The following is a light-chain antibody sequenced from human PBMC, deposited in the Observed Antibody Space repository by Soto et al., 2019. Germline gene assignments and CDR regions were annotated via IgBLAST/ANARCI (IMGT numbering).Light chain of an antibody. J-gene: IGKJ3*01. V-gene: IGKV1-5*03. CDR1: QSIGNW. CDR3: QQYNSYV. Sequence: DVQMTQTPSSLSASVGDRVILTCRASQSIGNWLAWYQQKPGKAPKLLIYKASSLESGVPTRFSGSGSGTDFTLTISSLQPEDLATYYCQQYNSYVFGVGTKVDIK. CDR2: KAS.